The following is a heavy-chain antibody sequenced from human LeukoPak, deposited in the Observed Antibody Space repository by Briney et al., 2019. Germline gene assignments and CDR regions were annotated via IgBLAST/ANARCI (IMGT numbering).Heavy chain of an antibody. CDR1: GFTFSSYA. Sequence: GGSLRLSCAASGFTFSSYAMNWVRQAPGKGLEWVSSISGSGDRTYYADSVKGRFTISRDTSMNTVYLQMNSLRAEDTAVYYCARLNFGDDYWGQGTLVTVSS. CDR2: ISGSGDRT. CDR3: ARLNFGDDY. D-gene: IGHD4-17*01. V-gene: IGHV3-23*01. J-gene: IGHJ4*02.